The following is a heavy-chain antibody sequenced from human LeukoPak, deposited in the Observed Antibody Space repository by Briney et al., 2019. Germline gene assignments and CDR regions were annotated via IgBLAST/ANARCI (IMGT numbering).Heavy chain of an antibody. CDR1: GFTFRRYD. J-gene: IGHJ3*02. CDR2: IWYDGSNK. Sequence: GGSLRLSCAASGFTFRRYDMHWVREAPGKGLEWVALIWYDGSNKNYADSVKGRFTISRDNSKNTLFLQMNSLRAEDTAVYYCAREASDAFDIWGRGTMVTVSS. V-gene: IGHV3-33*01. CDR3: AREASDAFDI.